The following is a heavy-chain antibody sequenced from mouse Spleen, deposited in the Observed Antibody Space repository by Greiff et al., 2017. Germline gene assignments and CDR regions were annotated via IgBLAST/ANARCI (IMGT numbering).Heavy chain of an antibody. J-gene: IGHJ2*01. CDR2: IYPRSGNT. D-gene: IGHD2-14*01. CDR3: ARGVRYFDY. V-gene: IGHV1-81*01. Sequence: VHLVESGAELARPGASVKLSCKASGYTFTSYGISWVKQRTGQGLEWIGEIYPRSGNTYYNEKFKGKATLTADKSSSTAYMELRSLTSEDSAVYFCARGVRYFDYWGQGTTLTVSS. CDR1: GYTFTSYG.